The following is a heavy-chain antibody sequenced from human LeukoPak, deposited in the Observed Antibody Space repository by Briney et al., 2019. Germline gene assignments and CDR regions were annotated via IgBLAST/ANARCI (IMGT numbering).Heavy chain of an antibody. D-gene: IGHD3-22*01. CDR2: INHSGST. J-gene: IGHJ4*02. CDR1: GGSFSGYY. CDR3: ARGPNYYDSSGYGGAHCPFDY. V-gene: IGHV4-34*01. Sequence: SETLSLTRAVYGGSFSGYYWSWIRQPPGKGLEWIGEINHSGSTNYNPSLKSRVTISVDTSKNQFSLKLSSVTAADTAVYYCARGPNYYDSSGYGGAHCPFDYWGQGTLVTVSS.